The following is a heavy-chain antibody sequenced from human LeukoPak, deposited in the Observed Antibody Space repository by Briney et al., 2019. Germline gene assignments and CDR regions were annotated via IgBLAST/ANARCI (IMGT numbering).Heavy chain of an antibody. V-gene: IGHV4-34*01. CDR2: INHSGST. CDR1: GGSFSGYY. CDR3: ARGQKDIVLVPAASNYYYYYYMDV. Sequence: SETLSLTCAVYGGSFSGYYWSWIRQPPGKGLEWIGEINHSGSTNYNPSLKRRVTISLDKSKNQCTLKLRSVTAADTAVYYCARGQKDIVLVPAASNYYYYYYMDVWGKGTTVTVSS. J-gene: IGHJ6*03. D-gene: IGHD2-2*01.